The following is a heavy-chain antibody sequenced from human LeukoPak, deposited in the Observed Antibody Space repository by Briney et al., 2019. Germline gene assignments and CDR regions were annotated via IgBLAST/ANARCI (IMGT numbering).Heavy chain of an antibody. CDR2: INPNSGGT. D-gene: IGHD4-11*01. V-gene: IGHV1-2*02. CDR3: ARDYSRYFGF. CDR1: GYTFTGYD. Sequence: ASVKVSCKASGYTFTGYDIHWVRQAPGQGLEWMGWINPNSGGTDYTQKFQGRVTMTRDTSISTAYMELSRLRSDDTAVYYCARDYSRYFGFWGQGTLVTVSS. J-gene: IGHJ4*02.